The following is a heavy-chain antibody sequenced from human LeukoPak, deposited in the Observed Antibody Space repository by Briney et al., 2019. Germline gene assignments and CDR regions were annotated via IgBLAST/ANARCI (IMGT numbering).Heavy chain of an antibody. CDR3: ASPVIAGDDAFDI. CDR2: ISSSSSTI. J-gene: IGHJ3*02. Sequence: PGGSLRLSCAASGFTFSSYSMNWVRQAPGKGLEWVSYISSSSSTIYYADSVKGRFTISRDNAKNSLYPQMNSLRAEDTAVYYCASPVIAGDDAFDIWGQGTMVTVSS. V-gene: IGHV3-48*01. CDR1: GFTFSSYS. D-gene: IGHD6-13*01.